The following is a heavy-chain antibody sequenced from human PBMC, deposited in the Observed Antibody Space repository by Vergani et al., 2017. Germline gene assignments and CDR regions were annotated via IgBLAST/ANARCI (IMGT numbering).Heavy chain of an antibody. Sequence: QLQLQESGPRLVKPSETLSLTCSLSGMSISNNNYYWGWIRQPPGKGLGWIGSIYDSRNNNYSPSLKSRVGISVDTSKNQFSLNLTSVTAADTAVYYCARHLRQLARNDVFDIWGHGTLVTVSS. J-gene: IGHJ3*02. CDR1: GMSISNNNYY. D-gene: IGHD6-6*01. V-gene: IGHV4-39*01. CDR2: IYDSRNN. CDR3: ARHLRQLARNDVFDI.